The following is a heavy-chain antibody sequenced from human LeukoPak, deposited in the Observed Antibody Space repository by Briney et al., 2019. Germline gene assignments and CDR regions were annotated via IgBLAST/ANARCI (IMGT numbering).Heavy chain of an antibody. Sequence: GASVKVSCKASGYTFTSYYMHWVRQAPGQGLEWMGIINPSGGSTSYAQKFQGRVTMTRDTSTSTVYMELSSLRSEDTAVYYCARDRPVVLASGAVAGLDAFDIWGQGTMVTVSS. D-gene: IGHD6-19*01. CDR1: GYTFTSYY. V-gene: IGHV1-46*01. CDR2: INPSGGST. CDR3: ARDRPVVLASGAVAGLDAFDI. J-gene: IGHJ3*02.